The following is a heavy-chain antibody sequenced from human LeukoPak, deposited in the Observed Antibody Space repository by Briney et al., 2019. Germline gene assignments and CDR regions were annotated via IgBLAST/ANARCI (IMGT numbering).Heavy chain of an antibody. J-gene: IGHJ4*02. CDR3: ARDRIYGSGSDHFDY. D-gene: IGHD3-10*01. CDR1: GGSISSYS. Sequence: SETLSLTCTVSGGSISSYSWRWIRQPPGKGLEWIGYIYYSGSTNYNPSLKSRVTISVDTSNNQFYLRLSSVTAADTAVYYCARDRIYGSGSDHFDYWGQGTLVTVSS. CDR2: IYYSGST. V-gene: IGHV4-59*12.